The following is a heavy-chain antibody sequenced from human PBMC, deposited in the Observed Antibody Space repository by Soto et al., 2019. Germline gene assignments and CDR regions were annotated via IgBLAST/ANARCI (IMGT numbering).Heavy chain of an antibody. CDR1: RYTFTSYA. V-gene: IGHV1-3*01. D-gene: IGHD3-10*01. CDR2: INAGNGST. Sequence: ASVKVSCKASRYTFTSYAMHWVRQAPGQRLEWMGWINAGNGSTKYSQKFQGRVTITRDTSASTAYMELSSLRSEDTAVYYCARDPVLLWFGELFYYFDYWGQGTLVTVSS. CDR3: ARDPVLLWFGELFYYFDY. J-gene: IGHJ4*02.